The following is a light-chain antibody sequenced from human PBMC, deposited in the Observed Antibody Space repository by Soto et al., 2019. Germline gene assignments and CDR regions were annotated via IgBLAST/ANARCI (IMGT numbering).Light chain of an antibody. J-gene: IGLJ1*01. CDR1: NIGSKS. Sequence: SYELTQSPSVSVAPGQTARITCGGNNIGSKSVHWFQQRPGQAPVLVVFDDSDRPSGIPERFSGSKSETTATLTISGVEAGDEADYYCQVWESNVLHHVFGTGTKLTVL. CDR2: DDS. CDR3: QVWESNVLHHV. V-gene: IGLV3-21*02.